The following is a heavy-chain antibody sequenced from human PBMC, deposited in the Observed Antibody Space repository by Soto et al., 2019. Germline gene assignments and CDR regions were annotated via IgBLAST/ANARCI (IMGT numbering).Heavy chain of an antibody. CDR1: GFSLSNARMG. CDR3: ARIPYSGSYPVNFDY. CDR2: IFSNDEK. V-gene: IGHV2-26*01. Sequence: QVTLKEAGPVLVKPTETLTLTCTVSGFSLSNARMGVSWIRQPPGKALEWLAHIFSNDEKSYSPSLKSRLTISKDTSKSQVVLTMTKMDPVDTATYYCARIPYSGSYPVNFDYWGQGTLVTVSS. D-gene: IGHD1-26*01. J-gene: IGHJ4*02.